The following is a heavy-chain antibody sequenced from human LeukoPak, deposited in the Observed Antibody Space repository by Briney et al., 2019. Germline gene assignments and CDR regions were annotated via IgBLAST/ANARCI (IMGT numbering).Heavy chain of an antibody. CDR3: ARELLWFGEFDGVFDY. J-gene: IGHJ4*02. Sequence: SETLSLTCAVYGGSFSGYYWSWIRQPPGKGLEWIGEINHSGSTNYNPSLKSRVTISVDTSKNQFSLRLSSVTAVDTAVYYCARELLWFGEFDGVFDYWGQGTLVTVSS. D-gene: IGHD3-10*01. V-gene: IGHV4-34*01. CDR1: GGSFSGYY. CDR2: INHSGST.